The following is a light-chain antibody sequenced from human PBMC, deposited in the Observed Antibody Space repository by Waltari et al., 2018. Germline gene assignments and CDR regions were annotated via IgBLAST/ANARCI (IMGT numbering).Light chain of an antibody. Sequence: DIQMTQSPSSLSASVGDRVTITCRASQSITRDLNWYKQKPGKAPKLLIYTTSTLQSDIPSRFSGSGSGTDVTLTISSLQPEDFATYYCQQSFNTPRTFGQGTKLEIK. CDR3: QQSFNTPRT. CDR1: QSITRD. CDR2: TTS. J-gene: IGKJ2*01. V-gene: IGKV1-39*01.